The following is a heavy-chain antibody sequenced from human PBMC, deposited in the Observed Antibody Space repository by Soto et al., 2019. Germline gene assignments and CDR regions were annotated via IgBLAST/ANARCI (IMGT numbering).Heavy chain of an antibody. CDR3: ARDEVGAGGY. D-gene: IGHD1-26*01. Sequence: QVQLVEAGGGVVQPGRSLRLSCAASGFTFSSYVMHWVRQAPGKGLEWVAVISYDGSNKYYADSVKGRFTISRDNSKNTLYRQMNSLRAEDTAVYYCARDEVGAGGYWGQGTLVTVSS. CDR1: GFTFSSYV. CDR2: ISYDGSNK. V-gene: IGHV3-30-3*01. J-gene: IGHJ4*02.